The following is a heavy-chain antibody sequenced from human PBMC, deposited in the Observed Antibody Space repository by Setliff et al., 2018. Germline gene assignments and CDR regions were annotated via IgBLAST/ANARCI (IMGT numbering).Heavy chain of an antibody. D-gene: IGHD4-17*01. Sequence: ASVKVSCKAPGYIFTRYRTTWVRQSPGQGLEWMGWISTRNDDTGYAQKFKGRVTLTTDTSTNTAYMELRSLRSDDTAVYYCARRSGDRGMTTGWPDDFDYWGRGTLVTVSS. V-gene: IGHV1-18*01. CDR1: GYIFTRYR. J-gene: IGHJ4*01. CDR3: ARRSGDRGMTTGWPDDFDY. CDR2: ISTRNDDT.